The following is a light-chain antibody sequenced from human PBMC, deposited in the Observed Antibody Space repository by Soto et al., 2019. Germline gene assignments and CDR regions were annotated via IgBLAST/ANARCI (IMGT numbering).Light chain of an antibody. J-gene: IGKJ4*02. CDR3: QQYNNYPRT. CDR2: KAS. CDR1: QSISSW. V-gene: IGKV1-5*03. Sequence: DIQMTQSPSTRSASVGDRVTITCRASQSISSWLAWYQQKPGKAPKLLIDKASSLETGIPSRFSGSGSGTEFTLTISSLQPDDFATYCCQQYNNYPRTFGGGTKVEIK.